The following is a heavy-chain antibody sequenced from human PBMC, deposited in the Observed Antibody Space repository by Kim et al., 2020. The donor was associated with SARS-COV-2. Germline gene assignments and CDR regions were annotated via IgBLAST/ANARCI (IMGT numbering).Heavy chain of an antibody. V-gene: IGHV3-9*01. CDR1: GFTFENHA. CDR2: VNWNSDII. J-gene: IGHJ3*01. Sequence: GGSLRLSCSASGFTFENHAMHWVRQSPGKGLEWVSGVNWNSDIIKYADSVKGRFTISRDNAKRSLYLQMNSLRPEDTALYYCAKDNFTKGSVWWSVFDVWGQGTGVTVSS. CDR3: AKDNFTKGSVWWSVFDV. D-gene: IGHD3-16*01.